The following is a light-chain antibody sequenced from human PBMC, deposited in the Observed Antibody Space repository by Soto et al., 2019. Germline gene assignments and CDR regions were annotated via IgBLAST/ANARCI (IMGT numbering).Light chain of an antibody. J-gene: IGLJ2*01. CDR1: SSDVGGYNY. V-gene: IGLV2-8*01. CDR3: SSYAGSNNPHVV. CDR2: EVS. Sequence: QSALTQPPSASGSPGQSVTISCTGTSSDVGGYNYVSWYQQHPGKAPKLMIYEVSKRPSGVPDRFSGSKSGNTASLTVSGLQAEDEADHYCSSYAGSNNPHVVFGGGTKVTVL.